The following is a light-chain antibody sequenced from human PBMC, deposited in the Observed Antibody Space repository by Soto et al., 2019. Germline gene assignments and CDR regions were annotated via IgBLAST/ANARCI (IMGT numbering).Light chain of an antibody. CDR3: QQRSNWL. V-gene: IGKV3-11*01. Sequence: ENVLTQSPATLSLSPGGRATLSCRASQSVSNYVAWYQQKPGQAPRLLIYDAPNRATGVPARFSGSGSGTDFTLTISSLEPEDFAVYYCQQRSNWLFGPGTKVDIK. CDR1: QSVSNY. CDR2: DAP. J-gene: IGKJ3*01.